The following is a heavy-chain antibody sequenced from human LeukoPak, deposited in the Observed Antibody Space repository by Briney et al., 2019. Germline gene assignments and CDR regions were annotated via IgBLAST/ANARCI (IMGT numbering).Heavy chain of an antibody. CDR1: GFTFSSYW. V-gene: IGHV3-74*01. D-gene: IGHD4-17*01. CDR2: INSDGSST. CDR3: ARPADYGDFEY. J-gene: IGHJ4*02. Sequence: GGSLRLSCAASGFTFSSYWMHWVRHAPGKGLVWASRINSDGSSTIYADSVKGRFTIYRDKAKNTLYLQMNSLRAEDTAVYYCARPADYGDFEYWGQGTLVTVSS.